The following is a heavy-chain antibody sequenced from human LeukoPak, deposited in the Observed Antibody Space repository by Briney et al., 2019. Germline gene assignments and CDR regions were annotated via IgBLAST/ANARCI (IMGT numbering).Heavy chain of an antibody. Sequence: EASVKVSCKASGGTFSSYASSWVRQAPGQGLEWMGGIIPIFGTANYAQKFQGRVTITADKSTSTAYMELSSLRSEDTAVYYCASKGIAVAGTYYYNGMDVWGKGTTVTVSS. CDR2: IIPIFGTA. D-gene: IGHD6-19*01. J-gene: IGHJ6*04. CDR3: ASKGIAVAGTYYYNGMDV. CDR1: GGTFSSYA. V-gene: IGHV1-69*06.